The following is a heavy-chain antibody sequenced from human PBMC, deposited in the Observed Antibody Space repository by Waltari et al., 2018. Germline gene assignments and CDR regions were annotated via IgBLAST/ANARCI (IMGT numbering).Heavy chain of an antibody. CDR3: ARGRGNSGHNWFDP. CDR2: IIPILGRA. V-gene: IGHV1-69*11. CDR1: GGTFSSYA. D-gene: IGHD1-26*01. Sequence: QVQLVQSGAEVKKPGSSVKVSCKASGGTFSSYAISWVRQAPGQGLVWMGGIIPILGRANYAQKFQGRVTITADESTSTAYMELSSLRSEDTAVYYCARGRGNSGHNWFDPWGQGTLVTVSS. J-gene: IGHJ5*02.